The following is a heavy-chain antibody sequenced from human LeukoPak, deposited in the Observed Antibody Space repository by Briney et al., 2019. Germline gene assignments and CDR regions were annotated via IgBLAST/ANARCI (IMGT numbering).Heavy chain of an antibody. CDR2: ISSSSSYI. D-gene: IGHD3-10*01. Sequence: PGGSLRLSCAASGFTFSSYSMNWVRQAPGKGLEWVSSISSSSSYIYYADSVKGRFTISRDNAKNSLYLQMSSLRAEDTAVYYCATWPGAWYGEDYWGQGTLVTVSS. CDR1: GFTFSSYS. J-gene: IGHJ4*02. CDR3: ATWPGAWYGEDY. V-gene: IGHV3-21*04.